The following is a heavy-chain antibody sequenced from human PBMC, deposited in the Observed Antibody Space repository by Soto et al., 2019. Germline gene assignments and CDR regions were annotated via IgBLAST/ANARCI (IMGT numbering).Heavy chain of an antibody. J-gene: IGHJ5*02. CDR2: TNPSTRST. D-gene: IGHD3-10*01. Sequence: QVQLVQSGAEVKKPGASVMVSCKASGYTFTSYYMHWVRQAPGQGLEWMAMTNPSTRSTTYAQNFQGRVTMTRDTPTGTVYVDLSSLRSEDTAVYYCARGTYGPWCDPWGQGTLVTVSS. V-gene: IGHV1-46*03. CDR3: ARGTYGPWCDP. CDR1: GYTFTSYY.